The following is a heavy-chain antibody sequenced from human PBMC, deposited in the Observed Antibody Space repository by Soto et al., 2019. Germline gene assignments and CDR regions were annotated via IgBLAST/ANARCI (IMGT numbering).Heavy chain of an antibody. V-gene: IGHV4-59*01. CDR2: IYHSGTT. CDR3: ARDTYYFGMDV. D-gene: IGHD2-21*01. Sequence: SETLSLTCTVSGDSITNYYWTWIRQPPGKGLEWIGHIYHSGTTNYNPSLKSRVTISVDKSKKQFSLNLTSVTAADTALYYCARDTYYFGMDVWGQGTTVTVSS. J-gene: IGHJ6*02. CDR1: GDSITNYY.